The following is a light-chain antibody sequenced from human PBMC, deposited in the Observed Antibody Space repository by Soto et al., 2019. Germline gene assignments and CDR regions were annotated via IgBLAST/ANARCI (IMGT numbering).Light chain of an antibody. Sequence: EIVMTQSPATLSVSPGERATLSCRASQSVSSTYLIWYQQKPGQAPRLLIYGASSRATGIPDRFSGSGSGTDFTLTISRLEPEDFAVYYCQQYGSSGTFGQGTKVDIK. CDR3: QQYGSSGT. J-gene: IGKJ1*01. CDR2: GAS. CDR1: QSVSSTY. V-gene: IGKV3-20*01.